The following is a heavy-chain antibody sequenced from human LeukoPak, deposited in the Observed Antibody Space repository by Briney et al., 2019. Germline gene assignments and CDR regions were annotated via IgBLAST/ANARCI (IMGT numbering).Heavy chain of an antibody. V-gene: IGHV4-39*07. Sequence: SETLSLTCTVSGGSISSRSYYWGWIRQPPGKGLEWIGIIYYSGSTYSNPSLRSRVTMSVDTSKNQFSLKLSSVTAADTAVYYCARETYGQQLAPYYYYYYMDVWGKGTTVTISS. CDR2: IYYSGST. CDR1: GGSISSRSYY. D-gene: IGHD6-13*01. CDR3: ARETYGQQLAPYYYYYYMDV. J-gene: IGHJ6*03.